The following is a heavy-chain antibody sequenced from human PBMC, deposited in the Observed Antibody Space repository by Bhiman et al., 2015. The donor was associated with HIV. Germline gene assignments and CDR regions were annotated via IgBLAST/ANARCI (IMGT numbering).Heavy chain of an antibody. Sequence: QVQLVESGGGLVKPGGSLRLSCAASGFIFRDYYMTWIRQAPGKGLEWISYISSSGSTVYYADSVKGRFTISRDNAKSALYLEMTSLRPEDTALYYCVKDMDSDNGGYYPDAFLNWGQGTVVTVSS. CDR1: GFIFRDYY. CDR3: VKDMDSDNGGYYPDAFLN. V-gene: IGHV3-11*01. J-gene: IGHJ3*02. D-gene: IGHD3-22*01. CDR2: ISSSGSTV.